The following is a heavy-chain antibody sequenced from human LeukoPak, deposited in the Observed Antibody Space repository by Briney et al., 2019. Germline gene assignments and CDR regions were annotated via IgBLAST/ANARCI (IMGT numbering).Heavy chain of an antibody. CDR1: GFTFSSYG. V-gene: IGHV3-30*18. J-gene: IGHJ4*02. D-gene: IGHD3-22*01. CDR2: IWYGGSNK. CDR3: AKDVRENYYDSSGPSHGLDY. Sequence: GRSLRLSCAASGFTFSSYGMHWVRQAPGKGLEWVAVIWYGGSNKYYADSVKGRFTISRDNSKNTLYLQMNGLRAEDTAVYYCAKDVRENYYDSSGPSHGLDYWGQGTLVTVSS.